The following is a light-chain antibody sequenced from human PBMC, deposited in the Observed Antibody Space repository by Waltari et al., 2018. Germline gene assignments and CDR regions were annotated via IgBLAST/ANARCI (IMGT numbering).Light chain of an antibody. J-gene: IGKJ1*01. CDR2: AAS. Sequence: DIQMTQSPSSLYASVGDRVTLTCRASQSINTFLNWYQQKPGRAPKVLIYAASRLLSGVPSRFSGSGYGTDFTLTITSLQPEDFATYFCQQSYISPPGTFGQGTKVEIK. CDR3: QQSYISPPGT. V-gene: IGKV1-39*01. CDR1: QSINTF.